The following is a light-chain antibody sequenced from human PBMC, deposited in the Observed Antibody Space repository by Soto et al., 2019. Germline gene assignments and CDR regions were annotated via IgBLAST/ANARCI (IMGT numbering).Light chain of an antibody. V-gene: IGLV1-44*01. Sequence: QSVLTQPPSASGTPGQSVTISCSGSTSNIGSNYVSWYQQLPGTAPKLLIYSNNQRPSGVPDRFSGSKSGTSASLAISGLQSEDEADYYCAAWDDSLNGWVFGGGTKVTVL. CDR3: AAWDDSLNGWV. J-gene: IGLJ3*02. CDR1: TSNIGSNY. CDR2: SNN.